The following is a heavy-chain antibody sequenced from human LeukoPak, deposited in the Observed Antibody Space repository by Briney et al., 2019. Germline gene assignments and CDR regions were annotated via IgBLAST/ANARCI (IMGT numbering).Heavy chain of an antibody. D-gene: IGHD2-21*02. CDR1: GFTFSDSY. Sequence: GGSLRLSCAASGFTFSDSYMSWIRQAPGQGLEWLGYISGGSSDIYHIDSERGRFSISRDNADNSLYLQMNNLRAEDTAIYYCARDYDQVTPRGMDVWGQGMLVTVSS. CDR3: ARDYDQVTPRGMDV. CDR2: ISGGSSDI. V-gene: IGHV3-11*01. J-gene: IGHJ6*02.